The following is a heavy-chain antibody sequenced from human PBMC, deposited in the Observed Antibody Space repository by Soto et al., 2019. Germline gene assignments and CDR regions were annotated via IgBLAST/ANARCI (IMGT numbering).Heavy chain of an antibody. V-gene: IGHV3-74*01. CDR2: INSDGSST. CDR1: GFTFSSYW. Sequence: GGSVRLSCAASGFTFSSYWMHWVRQAPGKGLVWVSRINSDGSSTSYADSVKGRFTISRDNAKNTLYLQMNSLRAEDTAVYYCAREGVSPQWLVLYYYYGMDVWGQGTTVTVSS. CDR3: AREGVSPQWLVLYYYYGMDV. D-gene: IGHD6-19*01. J-gene: IGHJ6*02.